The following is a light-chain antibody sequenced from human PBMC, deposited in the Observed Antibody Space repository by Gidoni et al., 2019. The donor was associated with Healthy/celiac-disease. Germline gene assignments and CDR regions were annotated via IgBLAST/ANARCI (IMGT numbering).Light chain of an antibody. Sequence: QSALTQPASVAGSPGQSIHISCTGTSSDGGGYNYVSWYQKPPGNAPNLLIYDVSNRPSVVSNRFSGSNSGNTASLTISGLQADDAAYYYCSSYTSSSPWVFGGWTKLTVL. J-gene: IGLJ3*02. CDR3: SSYTSSSPWV. CDR2: DVS. V-gene: IGLV2-14*03. CDR1: SSDGGGYNY.